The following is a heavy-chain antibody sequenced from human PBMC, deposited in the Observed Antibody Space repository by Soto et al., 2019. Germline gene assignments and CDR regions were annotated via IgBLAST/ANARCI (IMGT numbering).Heavy chain of an antibody. CDR2: ILGSGHTT. D-gene: IGHD3-10*02. CDR3: AKDPNTDYVGAFEF. CDR1: GFTFTNYA. V-gene: IGHV3-23*01. Sequence: GGSLRLSCAASGFTFTNYAMSWVRQAPGKGPECVSGILGSGHTTFYADSVKGRFIVSRDNSKNTLSLQMNSLRAEDTAVYYCAKDPNTDYVGAFEFWGHGTMVTV. J-gene: IGHJ3*01.